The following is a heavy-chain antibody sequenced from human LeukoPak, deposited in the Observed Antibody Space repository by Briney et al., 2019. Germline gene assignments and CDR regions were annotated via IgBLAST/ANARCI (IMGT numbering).Heavy chain of an antibody. CDR3: ARHVYGEGMVV. V-gene: IGHV4-59*08. J-gene: IGHJ6*04. CDR1: GGSLIGYY. D-gene: IGHD4-17*01. CDR2: IHSSEGT. Sequence: PSETLSLTCTVSGGSLIGYYWGWIRRPPGKGLECIGYIHSSEGTAHNASLKSRLTILLDTSKNQFSLTLSSVTAADTAVYYCARHVYGEGMVVWGKGTTVTVSS.